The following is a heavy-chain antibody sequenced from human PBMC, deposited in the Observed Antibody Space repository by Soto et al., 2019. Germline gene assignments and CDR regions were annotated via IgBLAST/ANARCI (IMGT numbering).Heavy chain of an antibody. CDR3: ARVRCSGGSCYYFDY. D-gene: IGHD2-15*01. Sequence: SETLSLTCTVSGGSISSYYWSWIRQPPGKGLEWIGYIYYSGSTNYNPSLKSRVTISVDTSKNQFSLKLSSVTAADTAVYYCARVRCSGGSCYYFDYWGQGTLVTVSS. J-gene: IGHJ4*02. CDR1: GGSISSYY. V-gene: IGHV4-59*01. CDR2: IYYSGST.